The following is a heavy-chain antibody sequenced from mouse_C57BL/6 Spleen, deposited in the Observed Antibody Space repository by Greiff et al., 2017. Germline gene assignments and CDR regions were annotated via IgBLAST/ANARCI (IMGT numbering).Heavy chain of an antibody. CDR1: GFTFSSYA. J-gene: IGHJ2*01. V-gene: IGHV5S21*01. CDR3: TRGGIPYYFDY. CDR2: ISSGGDYI. Sequence: EVMLVESGEGLVKPGGSLKLSCAASGFTFSSYAMSWVRQTPEKRLEWVAYISSGGDYIYYADTVKGRFTISRDNARNTLYLQMSSLKSEDTAMYYCTRGGIPYYFDYWGQGTTLTVSS.